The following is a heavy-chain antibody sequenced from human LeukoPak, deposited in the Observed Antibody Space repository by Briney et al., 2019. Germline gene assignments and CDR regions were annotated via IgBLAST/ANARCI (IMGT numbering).Heavy chain of an antibody. CDR3: AKDGDTMVRGAHYYYYMDV. CDR1: GFTFSSYA. J-gene: IGHJ6*03. CDR2: ISSNGGST. D-gene: IGHD3-10*01. Sequence: GGSLRLSCAASGFTFSSYAMHWVRQAPGKGLEYVSAISSNGGSTYYANSVKGRFTISRDNSKNTLYLQMNSLRAEDTAAYYCAKDGDTMVRGAHYYYYMDVWGKGTTVTISS. V-gene: IGHV3-64*01.